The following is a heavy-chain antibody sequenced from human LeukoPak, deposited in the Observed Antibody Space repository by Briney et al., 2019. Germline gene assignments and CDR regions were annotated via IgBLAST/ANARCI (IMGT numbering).Heavy chain of an antibody. Sequence: ASVKVSCKASGYTFTNYFVHWVRQAPGQGLEWVGWISPHSGDTNSAHKFQGRVTMTRDTSIVTAYMELSSLTSDDTAVYYCARASYITYDLWGRGTRVTVSS. J-gene: IGHJ5*02. CDR1: GYTFTNYF. CDR3: ARASYITYDL. D-gene: IGHD3-10*01. V-gene: IGHV1-2*02. CDR2: ISPHSGDT.